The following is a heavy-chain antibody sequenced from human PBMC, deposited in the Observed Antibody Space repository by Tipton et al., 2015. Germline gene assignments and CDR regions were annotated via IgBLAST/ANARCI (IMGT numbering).Heavy chain of an antibody. J-gene: IGHJ4*02. CDR3: ARGTPFDY. V-gene: IGHV4-39*01. D-gene: IGHD2-15*01. Sequence: TLSLTCTVSGDSISSDSYHWGWIRQPPGKGLEYIGSIYHLGGPLYNPSLQSRLSISIDTSKNQFSLKMHSVTAADTAVYYCARGTPFDYWGQGTLVTVSS. CDR2: IYHLGGP. CDR1: GDSISSDSYH.